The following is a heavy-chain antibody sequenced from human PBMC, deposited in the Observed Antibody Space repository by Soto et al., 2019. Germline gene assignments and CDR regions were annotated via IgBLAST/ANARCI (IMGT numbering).Heavy chain of an antibody. CDR1: GFSLSTSGVG. Sequence: QITLKESGPTLVKPTQTLTLTCTFSGFSLSTSGVGVGWIRQPPGKALEWLALIYWDDDKRYSPSLKSRLTITKDTSKNQVVLTLTNMDPVDTATYYCAHRQVHIYYDSSDYNWFDPWGQGTLVTVSS. CDR2: IYWDDDK. D-gene: IGHD3-22*01. V-gene: IGHV2-5*02. J-gene: IGHJ5*02. CDR3: AHRQVHIYYDSSDYNWFDP.